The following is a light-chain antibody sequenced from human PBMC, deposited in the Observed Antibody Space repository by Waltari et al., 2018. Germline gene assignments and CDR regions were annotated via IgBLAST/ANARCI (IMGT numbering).Light chain of an antibody. CDR1: HSISDNF. CDR2: AAS. CDR3: QKYGNSHGVT. Sequence: EIVLTQSPGTLSLSPGDRTTTTSRASHSISDNFLTWYQVKPGQPPSLLIYAASSRPIGVPDRFSRSGSGTDFTLTISRGVPEEFAVYYCQKYGNSHGVTFGPGTKVDIK. J-gene: IGKJ3*01. V-gene: IGKV3-20*01.